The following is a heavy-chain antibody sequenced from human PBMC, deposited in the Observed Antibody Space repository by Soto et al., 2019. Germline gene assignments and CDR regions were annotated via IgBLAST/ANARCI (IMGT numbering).Heavy chain of an antibody. Sequence: GGSLRLSCAASGFTFSNYYMTWIRQAPGKGLECLSYISSREVTVYYADSVKGRFTISRDNTKNSLYLQMTTLRDEDTAVYYCARVNYDFWSGYYKPYYYLGMDVWGQGTRVTV. CDR2: ISSREVTV. V-gene: IGHV3-11*01. CDR1: GFTFSNYY. J-gene: IGHJ6*02. D-gene: IGHD3-3*01. CDR3: ARVNYDFWSGYYKPYYYLGMDV.